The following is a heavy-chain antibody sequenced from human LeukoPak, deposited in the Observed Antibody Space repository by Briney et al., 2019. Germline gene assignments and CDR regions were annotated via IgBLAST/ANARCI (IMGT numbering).Heavy chain of an antibody. J-gene: IGHJ4*02. D-gene: IGHD6-19*01. CDR2: IYSGGDT. CDR3: AKERSLEIAVAGTIFDY. Sequence: GGSLRLSCAASGFTFSSYSMNWVRQAPGKGLEWVSVIYSGGDTYYADSVKGRFTISRDNSKNMIYLEMSSLKAEDTAVYYCAKERSLEIAVAGTIFDYWGQGTLVTVSS. CDR1: GFTFSSYS. V-gene: IGHV3-66*01.